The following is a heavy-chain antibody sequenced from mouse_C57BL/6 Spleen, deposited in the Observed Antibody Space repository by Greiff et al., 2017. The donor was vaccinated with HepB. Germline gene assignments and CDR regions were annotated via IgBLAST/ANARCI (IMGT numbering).Heavy chain of an antibody. D-gene: IGHD3-2*02. CDR3: ARVGGSSGYVEDYYAMDY. CDR1: GYTFTSYW. V-gene: IGHV1-55*01. Sequence: VQLQQSGAELVKPGASVKMSCKASGYTFTSYWITWVKQRPGQGLEWIGDIYPGSGSTNYNEKFKSKATLTVDTSSSTAYMQLSSLTSEDSAVYYCARVGGSSGYVEDYYAMDYWGQGTSVTVSS. J-gene: IGHJ4*01. CDR2: IYPGSGST.